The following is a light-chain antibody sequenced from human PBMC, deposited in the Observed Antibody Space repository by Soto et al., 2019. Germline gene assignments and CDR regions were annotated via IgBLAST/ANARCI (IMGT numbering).Light chain of an antibody. V-gene: IGKV1-12*01. CDR1: ERINTY. Sequence: DIQMTQSPSSVSASVGDRVTITCRASERINTYLAWYQQQPGKAPKLLIYAASSLQSGVPSRFSGSGSGTEFTLTISNLQPEDFATYYCQQANSPPLTCGGGPKVDIK. CDR3: QQANSPPLT. J-gene: IGKJ4*01. CDR2: AAS.